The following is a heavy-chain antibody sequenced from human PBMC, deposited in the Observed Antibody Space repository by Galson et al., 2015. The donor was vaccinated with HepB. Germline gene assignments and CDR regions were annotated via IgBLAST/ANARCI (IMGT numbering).Heavy chain of an antibody. V-gene: IGHV3-49*03. CDR1: GFTFGDYA. J-gene: IGHJ6*02. Sequence: SLRLSCAASGFTFGDYAMSWFRQAPGKGLEWVGVIRSKAYGGTTEYAASVKGRFTISRDDSKSIAYLQMNSLKTEDTAVYYCTRGDCSSTSCYFRGKDVWGQGTTVTVSS. D-gene: IGHD2-2*01. CDR3: TRGDCSSTSCYFRGKDV. CDR2: IRSKAYGGTT.